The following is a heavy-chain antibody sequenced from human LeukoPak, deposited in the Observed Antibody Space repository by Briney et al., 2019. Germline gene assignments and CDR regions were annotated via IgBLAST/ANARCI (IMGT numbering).Heavy chain of an antibody. CDR1: GYTFTSYD. CDR2: MNPNSGNT. Sequence: ASVKVSCKASGYTFTSYDINWVRQATGQGLEWMGWMNPNSGNTGYAQKFQGRVTITRNTSISTAYMELSSLRSEDTAVYYCALPSWADDAFDIWGQGTMVTVSS. J-gene: IGHJ3*02. CDR3: ALPSWADDAFDI. V-gene: IGHV1-8*03.